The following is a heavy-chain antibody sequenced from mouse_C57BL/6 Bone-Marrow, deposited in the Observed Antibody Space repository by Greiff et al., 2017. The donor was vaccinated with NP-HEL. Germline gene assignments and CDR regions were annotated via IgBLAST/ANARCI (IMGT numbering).Heavy chain of an antibody. J-gene: IGHJ1*03. D-gene: IGHD1-1*01. CDR1: GFSLTSYG. Sequence: VKLVESGPGLVQPSQSLSITCTVSGFSLTSYGVHCVRQSPGKGLEWLGVIWSGGSTDYNAAFISRLSISKDNSKSQVFFKMNSLQADDTAIYYCARNWGNYYGSSYWYFDVWGTGTTVTVSS. CDR2: IWSGGST. V-gene: IGHV2-2*01. CDR3: ARNWGNYYGSSYWYFDV.